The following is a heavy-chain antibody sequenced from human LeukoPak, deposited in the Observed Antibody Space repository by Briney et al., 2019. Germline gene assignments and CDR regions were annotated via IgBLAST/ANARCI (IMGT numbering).Heavy chain of an antibody. J-gene: IGHJ6*03. V-gene: IGHV3-30*04. CDR3: ARSGSLIKSIAARQYYMDV. D-gene: IGHD6-6*01. CDR2: ISYDGSNK. Sequence: PGGSLRLSCAASRFTFSTYAMHWVRQAPGKGLEWVAVISYDGSNKYYADSVKGRFTISRDNSKNTLYLQMNSLRAEDTAVYYCARSGSLIKSIAARQYYMDVWGKGTTVTVSS. CDR1: RFTFSTYA.